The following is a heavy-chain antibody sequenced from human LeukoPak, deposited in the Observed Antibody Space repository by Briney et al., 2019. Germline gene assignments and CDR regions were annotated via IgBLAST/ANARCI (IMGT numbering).Heavy chain of an antibody. CDR3: AKHSCSSTSCRGYFDY. D-gene: IGHD2-2*01. CDR2: ISGSGGST. CDR1: GFTFSSYA. J-gene: IGHJ4*02. V-gene: IGHV3-23*01. Sequence: PGGSLRLSCAASGFTFSSYAMSWVRQAPGKGLESVSAISGSGGSTYYADSVKGRFTISRDNSKNTLYLQMNSLRAEDTAVYYCAKHSCSSTSCRGYFDYWGQGTLVTVSS.